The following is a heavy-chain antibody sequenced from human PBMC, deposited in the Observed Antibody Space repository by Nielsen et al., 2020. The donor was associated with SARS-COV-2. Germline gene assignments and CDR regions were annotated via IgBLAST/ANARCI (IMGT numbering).Heavy chain of an antibody. J-gene: IGHJ4*02. Sequence: GALKISCAASGFTFSSYSMNWVRQAPGKGLEWVSSISSSSSYIYYADSVKGRFTISRDNAKNSLYLQMNSLRAEDTAVYYCARVDYGDYGYYFDYWGQGTLVTVSS. CDR2: ISSSSSYI. V-gene: IGHV3-21*01. CDR1: GFTFSSYS. D-gene: IGHD4-17*01. CDR3: ARVDYGDYGYYFDY.